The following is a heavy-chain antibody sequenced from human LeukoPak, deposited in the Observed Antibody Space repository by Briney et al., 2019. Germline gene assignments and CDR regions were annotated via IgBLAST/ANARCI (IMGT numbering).Heavy chain of an antibody. V-gene: IGHV1-2*02. CDR3: AGDLGSGSYPRGY. CDR1: GYTFTGYY. Sequence: GASVKVSCKASGYTFTGYYMHWVRQAPGQGLEWMGWINPNSGGTNYAQKFQGRVTMTRDTSISTAYMELSRLRSDDTAVYYCAGDLGSGSYPRGYWGQGTLVTVSS. J-gene: IGHJ4*02. CDR2: INPNSGGT. D-gene: IGHD3-10*01.